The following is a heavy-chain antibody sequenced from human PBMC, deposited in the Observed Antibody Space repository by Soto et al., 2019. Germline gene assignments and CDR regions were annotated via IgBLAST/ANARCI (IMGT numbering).Heavy chain of an antibody. Sequence: GGSLRLACAASGFSFSSYALHWVRQAPGKGLEWVAVISYDGSNKYYADSVKGRFTISRDNSKNTLYLKMNRLRAEDTAVYYCARDTGGCSSTSCHRYYYYYYGMDVSGQGTTVTVS. CDR2: ISYDGSNK. V-gene: IGHV3-30-3*01. CDR3: ARDTGGCSSTSCHRYYYYYYGMDV. D-gene: IGHD2-2*02. CDR1: GFSFSSYA. J-gene: IGHJ6*02.